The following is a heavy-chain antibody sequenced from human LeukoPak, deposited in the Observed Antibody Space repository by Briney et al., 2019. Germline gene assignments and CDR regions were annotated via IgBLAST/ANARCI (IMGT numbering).Heavy chain of an antibody. CDR1: GGSISSYY. CDR3: ARISSSPPMGYYYGMDV. J-gene: IGHJ6*02. D-gene: IGHD6-13*01. V-gene: IGHV4-59*08. CDR2: IYYSGST. Sequence: SETLSLTCTVSGGSISSYYWSWIRQPPGKGLEWVGHIYYSGSTNYNPSLKSRVTISVDTSKNQFSLKLSSVTAADTAVYYCARISSSPPMGYYYGMDVWGQGTTVTVSS.